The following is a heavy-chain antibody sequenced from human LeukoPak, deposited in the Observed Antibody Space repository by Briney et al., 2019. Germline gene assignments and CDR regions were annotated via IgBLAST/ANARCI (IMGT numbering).Heavy chain of an antibody. CDR3: ARDGIAAGLYFDL. CDR2: IRQDGGEK. V-gene: IGHV3-7*01. D-gene: IGHD6-6*01. J-gene: IGHJ4*03. Sequence: PGGSLRLSCAVSGFTFSSYWMNWVRQAPGKGLEWAASIRQDGGEKSYVDSVKGRFTISRDNTKNSLYLQINSLRAEDTAVYYCARDGIAAGLYFDLWGQGTLVTVSS. CDR1: GFTFSSYW.